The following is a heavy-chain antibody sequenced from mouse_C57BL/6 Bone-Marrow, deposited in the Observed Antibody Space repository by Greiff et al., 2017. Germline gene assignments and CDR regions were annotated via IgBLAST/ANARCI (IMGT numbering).Heavy chain of an antibody. CDR2: IYPTSGRT. D-gene: IGHD4-1*01. J-gene: IGHJ2*01. V-gene: IGHV1-55*01. CDR1: GYTFTSYW. Sequence: VQLQQPGAELVKPGASVKMSCKASGYTFTSYWITWVKQRPGQGLEWIGDIYPTSGRTNYNEKFKSKAILTVDTSSNTAYMQLSSLTSEDSAVFYGARSSPLGRSFDDRGQGTTLTDSA. CDR3: ARSSPLGRSFDD.